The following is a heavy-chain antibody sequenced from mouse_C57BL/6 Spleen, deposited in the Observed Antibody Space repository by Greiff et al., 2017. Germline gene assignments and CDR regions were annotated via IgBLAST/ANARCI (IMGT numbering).Heavy chain of an antibody. Sequence: ESGPGLVKPSQSLSLSCSVTGYSITSGYYWNWIRQFPGNKLECKGYIRYDGSNNYNPSLKNRISITRDASKNQFFLKLNSMTTEDTATYYCARGYYGSSGWFAYWGQGTLVTVSA. J-gene: IGHJ3*01. CDR3: ARGYYGSSGWFAY. V-gene: IGHV3-6*01. CDR1: GYSITSGYY. D-gene: IGHD1-1*01. CDR2: IRYDGSN.